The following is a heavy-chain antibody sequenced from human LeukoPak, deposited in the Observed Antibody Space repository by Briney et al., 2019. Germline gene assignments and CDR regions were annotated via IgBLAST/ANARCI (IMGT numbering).Heavy chain of an antibody. V-gene: IGHV4-31*03. CDR2: IYYSGST. J-gene: IGHJ6*02. D-gene: IGHD5-12*01. CDR1: GGSISSGGYY. Sequence: SETLSLTCTVSGGSISSGGYYWSWIRQHPGKGLEWIGYIYYSGSTYYNPSLKSRVTISVDTSKNQFSLKLSSVTAADTAVHYCARRALAYYYGMDVWGQGTTVTVSS. CDR3: ARRALAYYYGMDV.